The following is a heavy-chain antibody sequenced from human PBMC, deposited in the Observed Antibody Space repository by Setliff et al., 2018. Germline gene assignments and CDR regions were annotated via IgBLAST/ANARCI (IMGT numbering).Heavy chain of an antibody. V-gene: IGHV3-23*03. CDR1: GFTFSTYA. J-gene: IGHJ4*02. CDR2: IYSGDRNT. Sequence: PGGSLRLSCAASGFTFSTYAMSWVRQAPGKGLEWVSTIYSGDRNTFYTDSVKGRFTISRDSSKNTLYLQMNSLRAEDTAVYHCAKPQLELRWGFESWGQGTLVTVSS. D-gene: IGHD1-7*01. CDR3: AKPQLELRWGFES.